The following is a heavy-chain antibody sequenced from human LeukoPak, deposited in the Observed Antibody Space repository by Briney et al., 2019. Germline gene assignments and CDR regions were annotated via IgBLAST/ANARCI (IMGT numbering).Heavy chain of an antibody. J-gene: IGHJ4*02. Sequence: SETLSLTCAVYGGSFSGYYWSWIRQPPGKGLEWIGEINHSGSTNYNPSLKSRVTKSVDTSKNQFSLKLSSVTTADTAVYYCARGGWFGELNNWGQGTLVTVSS. CDR1: GGSFSGYY. V-gene: IGHV4-34*01. D-gene: IGHD3-10*01. CDR3: ARGGWFGELNN. CDR2: INHSGST.